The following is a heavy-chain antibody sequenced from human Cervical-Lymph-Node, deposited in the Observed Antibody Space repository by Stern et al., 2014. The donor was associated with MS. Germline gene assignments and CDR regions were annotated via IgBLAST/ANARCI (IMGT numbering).Heavy chain of an antibody. J-gene: IGHJ6*02. CDR1: GDSISSGSYY. CDR2: VFHTGTT. V-gene: IGHV4-39*02. Sequence: QVQLQESGPGLVKPSETLSLTCSVSGDSISSGSYYWAWIRQPPGKGLEWIGNVFHTGTTYYNPSLESRVTISVDTSKNHFSLRLTSVTASDTAVYYCARPYCGGNCFTHSYYYYGMDVWGQGTTVTVSS. CDR3: ARPYCGGNCFTHSYYYYGMDV. D-gene: IGHD2-21*02.